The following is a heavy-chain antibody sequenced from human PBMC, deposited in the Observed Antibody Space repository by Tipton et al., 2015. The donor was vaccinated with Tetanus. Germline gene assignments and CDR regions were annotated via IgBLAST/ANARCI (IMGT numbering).Heavy chain of an antibody. Sequence: QLVQSGAEMKRPGASVKVSCKASGYTFNSFEMHWVRQAPGQGLEWMGTINPSGVLTTYAQKFKGRLTVAKDTSTSTVSMELSSLKSEDTAVHCCARQLANTADSFDIWGQGTMGIVSS. J-gene: IGHJ3*02. V-gene: IGHV1-46*02. D-gene: IGHD6-13*01. CDR3: ARQLANTADSFDI. CDR2: INPSGVLT. CDR1: GYTFNSFE.